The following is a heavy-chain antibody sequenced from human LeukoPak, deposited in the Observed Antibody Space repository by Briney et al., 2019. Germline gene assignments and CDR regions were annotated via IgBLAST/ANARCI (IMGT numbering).Heavy chain of an antibody. D-gene: IGHD6-13*01. Sequence: GGSLRLSCAASGFTFSDYGMHWVRQAPGKGLEWVAFIRNDGSNDYYPDSVKGRFTVSRDNSRNTLYLQMNSLRAEDTAFYYCAKGGSSSHNWFDPWGQGTRVTVSS. CDR1: GFTFSDYG. CDR3: AKGGSSSHNWFDP. CDR2: IRNDGSND. V-gene: IGHV3-30*02. J-gene: IGHJ5*02.